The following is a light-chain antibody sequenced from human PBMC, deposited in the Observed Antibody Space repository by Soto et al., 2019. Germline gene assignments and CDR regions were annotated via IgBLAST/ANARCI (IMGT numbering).Light chain of an antibody. CDR2: WAS. J-gene: IGKJ2*01. CDR1: ESVLYSSSNKNY. CDR3: QQYYNTPPT. V-gene: IGKV4-1*01. Sequence: EIVMTQSPDSLAVSLGERATINCKSSESVLYSSSNKNYLAWYKQKIGQPPQLLISWASTRQSGVPDRISGSGSGTDFTLTISSLQPEDVAVYYCQQYYNTPPTFGQGTKLEIK.